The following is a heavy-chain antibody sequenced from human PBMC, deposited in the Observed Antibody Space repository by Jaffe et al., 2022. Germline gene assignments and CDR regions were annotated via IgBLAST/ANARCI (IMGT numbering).Heavy chain of an antibody. D-gene: IGHD4-17*01. J-gene: IGHJ4*02. Sequence: QVTLRESGPALVKPTQTLTLTCTFSGFSLSTSGICVHWVRQPPGKALEWLALIDWDDDKYYNTSLKTRLTVSKDTSRNQVVLTMTNMDPVDTATYYCARMSYGADPGAQFDSWGQGTLVTVSS. CDR1: GFSLSTSGIC. V-gene: IGHV2-70*20. CDR3: ARMSYGADPGAQFDS. CDR2: IDWDDDK.